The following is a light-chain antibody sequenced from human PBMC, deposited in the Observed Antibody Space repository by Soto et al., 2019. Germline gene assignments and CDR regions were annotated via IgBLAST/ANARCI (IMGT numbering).Light chain of an antibody. Sequence: DIQMTQSPSTLSASFGDRVTITCRASQNINKWVAWYQQKPGKAPNVLIYDAATLESGVPSRFNGSESGTEFSLTISSLQPDDFATYYCQQYNIHWTFGQGTKVDIK. J-gene: IGKJ1*01. V-gene: IGKV1-5*01. CDR3: QQYNIHWT. CDR2: DAA. CDR1: QNINKW.